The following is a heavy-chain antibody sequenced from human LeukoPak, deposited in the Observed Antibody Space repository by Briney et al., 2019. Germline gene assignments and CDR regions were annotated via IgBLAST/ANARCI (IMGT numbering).Heavy chain of an antibody. CDR2: ISRSGGST. V-gene: IGHV3-23*01. J-gene: IGHJ4*02. CDR3: AKDRTRYYYDSSGYYYVGLL. D-gene: IGHD3-22*01. CDR1: GFTFSSYA. Sequence: GGSLRLSCAASGFTFSSYAMSWVRQAPGKGLEWVSAISRSGGSTYYADSVKGRFTISRDNSKNTLYLQMNSLRAEDTAVYYCAKDRTRYYYDSSGYYYVGLLWGQGTLVTVSS.